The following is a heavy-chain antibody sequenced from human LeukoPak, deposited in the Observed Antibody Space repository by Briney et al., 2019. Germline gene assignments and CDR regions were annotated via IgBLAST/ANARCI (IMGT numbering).Heavy chain of an antibody. J-gene: IGHJ4*02. CDR2: IYSGGTT. CDR3: ARLSSSWSEAFDY. V-gene: IGHV3-66*04. D-gene: IGHD6-13*01. CDR1: GFTVSSNH. Sequence: PGGSLRLSCAASGFTVSSNHMSWVRQAPGKGLVWVSVIYSGGTTYYVDSVKGRFTISRDNSKNTLYLQMNSLRAEDTAVYYCARLSSSWSEAFDYWGQGTLVTVSS.